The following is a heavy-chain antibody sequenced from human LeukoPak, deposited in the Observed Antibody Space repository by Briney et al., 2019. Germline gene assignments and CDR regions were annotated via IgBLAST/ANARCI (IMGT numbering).Heavy chain of an antibody. CDR1: GGSISSGGYY. CDR3: ASPTYYYGSGSYYPNDAFDI. V-gene: IGHV4-31*03. Sequence: SETLSLTCTVSGGSISSGGYYWSWIRQHPGKGLEWIGYIYYSGSTYYNPSLKSRVTISVDTSKNQFSLKLSSVTAADTAVYYCASPTYYYGSGSYYPNDAFDIRGQGTMVTVSS. CDR2: IYYSGST. J-gene: IGHJ3*02. D-gene: IGHD3-10*01.